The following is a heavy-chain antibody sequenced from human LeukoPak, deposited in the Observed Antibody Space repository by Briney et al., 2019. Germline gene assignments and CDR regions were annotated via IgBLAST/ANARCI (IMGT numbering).Heavy chain of an antibody. CDR1: GYTFTSYD. J-gene: IGHJ4*02. D-gene: IGHD6-19*01. Sequence: AAVKVSCKASGYTFTSYDINWVRQATGQGLEWMGWMNPNSGNTGYAQKFQGRVTITRNTSISTAYMELSSLRSEDTAVYYCAKGGILIGWYTEDYWGQGTLVTVSS. CDR3: AKGGILIGWYTEDY. CDR2: MNPNSGNT. V-gene: IGHV1-8*03.